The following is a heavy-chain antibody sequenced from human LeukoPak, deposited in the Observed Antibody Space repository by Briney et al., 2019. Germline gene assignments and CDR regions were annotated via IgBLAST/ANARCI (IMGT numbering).Heavy chain of an antibody. CDR1: GGSFSGYY. CDR3: ARGHGYSDGSSGWPGDAFDI. CDR2: INHSGST. Sequence: PSETLSLTCAVHGGSFSGYYWSWIRQPPGKGLEWIGEINHSGSTNYNPFLKSRVTISVDTSKNQFSLKLSSVTAADTAVYYCARGHGYSDGSSGWPGDAFDIWGQGTMVTVSS. V-gene: IGHV4-34*01. J-gene: IGHJ3*02. D-gene: IGHD6-19*01.